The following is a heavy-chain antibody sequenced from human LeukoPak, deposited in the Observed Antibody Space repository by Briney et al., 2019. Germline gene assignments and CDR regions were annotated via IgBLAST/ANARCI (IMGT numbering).Heavy chain of an antibody. CDR1: GGSISSYY. J-gene: IGHJ4*02. V-gene: IGHV4-59*01. CDR3: ARQSTSGSSLSYFDY. CDR2: IYDSGST. D-gene: IGHD2-8*01. Sequence: SETLSLTCTVSGGSISSYYWSWIRQPPGKGLEWIGNIYDSGSTNYNPSLESRVTISVDTSKNQCSLKLSSVTAADTAVYYCARQSTSGSSLSYFDYWGQGTLVNVSS.